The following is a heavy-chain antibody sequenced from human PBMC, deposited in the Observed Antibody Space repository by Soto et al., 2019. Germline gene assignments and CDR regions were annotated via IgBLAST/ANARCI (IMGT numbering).Heavy chain of an antibody. D-gene: IGHD6-19*01. V-gene: IGHV5-51*01. CDR2: IYPGDSET. J-gene: IGHJ4*02. Sequence: LGESLKISCKGSGYSFTSYWIGWVRQMPGKGLECMGIIYPGDSETRYSPSFQGQVTISADKSINTLYLQMNSLGAEDTAVYYCAIGHWLGKWGQGTLVTVP. CDR3: AIGHWLGK. CDR1: GYSFTSYW.